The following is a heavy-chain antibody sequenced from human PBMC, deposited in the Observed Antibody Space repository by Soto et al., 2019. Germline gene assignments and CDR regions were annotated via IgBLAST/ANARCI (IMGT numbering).Heavy chain of an antibody. CDR3: ARLVGQQLVRPWDY. Sequence: SETLSLTCTVSGGSISSSSYYWGWIRQPPGKGLEWIGSIYYSGSTYYNPSLKSRVTISVDTSKNQFSLKLSSVTAADTAVYYCARLVGQQLVRPWDYWGQGTLVTVSS. V-gene: IGHV4-39*01. CDR1: GGSISSSSYY. CDR2: IYYSGST. J-gene: IGHJ4*02. D-gene: IGHD6-13*01.